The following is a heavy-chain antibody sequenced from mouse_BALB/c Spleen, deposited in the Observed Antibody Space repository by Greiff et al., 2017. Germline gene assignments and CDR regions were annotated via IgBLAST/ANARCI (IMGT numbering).Heavy chain of an antibody. CDR2: ISSGSSTI. CDR1: GFTFSSFG. V-gene: IGHV5-17*02. Sequence: EVQVVESGGGLVQPGGSRKLSCAASGFTFSSFGMHWVRQAPEKGLEWVAYISSGSSTIYYADTVKGRFTISRDNPKNTLFLQMTSLRSEDTAMYYCARSLFITTATAWFAYWGQGTLVTVSA. J-gene: IGHJ3*01. CDR3: ARSLFITTATAWFAY. D-gene: IGHD1-2*01.